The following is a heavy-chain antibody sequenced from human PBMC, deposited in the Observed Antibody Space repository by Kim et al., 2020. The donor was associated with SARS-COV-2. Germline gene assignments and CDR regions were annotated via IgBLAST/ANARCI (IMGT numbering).Heavy chain of an antibody. CDR1: FTSYG. Sequence: FTSYGISWVRQAPGQGLEWMGWISAYNGNTNYAQKLQGRVTMTTDTSTSTAYMELRSLRSDDTAVYYCARADYDILTGAYNWFDPWGQGTLAT. J-gene: IGHJ5*02. CDR2: ISAYNGNT. CDR3: ARADYDILTGAYNWFDP. D-gene: IGHD3-9*01. V-gene: IGHV1-18*01.